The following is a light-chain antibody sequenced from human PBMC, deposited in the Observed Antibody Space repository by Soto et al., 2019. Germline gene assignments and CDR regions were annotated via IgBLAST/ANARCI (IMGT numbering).Light chain of an antibody. Sequence: QMTHSQKPLSASVGDRVNITCGASQTISSWLAWYQQKPGKAPNLLIYDASTLERGVPSRFSGTGSGTEFTLTIDRLQPDDFATYYCQQYHSSSITFGQGTRLEI. CDR1: QTISSW. V-gene: IGKV1-5*01. J-gene: IGKJ5*01. CDR3: QQYHSSSIT. CDR2: DAS.